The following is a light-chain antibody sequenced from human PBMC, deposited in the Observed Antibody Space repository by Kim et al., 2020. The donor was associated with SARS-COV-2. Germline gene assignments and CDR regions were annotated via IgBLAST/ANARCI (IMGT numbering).Light chain of an antibody. V-gene: IGLV3-1*01. Sequence: VSPGQTASITCSGDKLGDKYACWYQQQPGQSPVLVIYQDSKRPSGIPERFSGSNSGNTATLTISGTQAMDEADYYCQAWDSSTVVFGGGTQLTVL. CDR2: QDS. J-gene: IGLJ2*01. CDR1: KLGDKY. CDR3: QAWDSSTVV.